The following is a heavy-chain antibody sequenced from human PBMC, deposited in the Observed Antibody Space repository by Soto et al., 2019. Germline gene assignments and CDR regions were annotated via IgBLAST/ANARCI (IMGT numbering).Heavy chain of an antibody. J-gene: IGHJ4*02. Sequence: GGSLRLSCAASGFTFSSYGMHWVRQAPGKGLEWVAVIWYDGSNKYYADSVKGRFTISRDNAKNSLYLQMNSLRAEDTAVYYCARDLSIAAAYFDYWGKGTLVPVSS. V-gene: IGHV3-33*01. CDR3: ARDLSIAAAYFDY. CDR2: IWYDGSNK. CDR1: GFTFSSYG. D-gene: IGHD6-13*01.